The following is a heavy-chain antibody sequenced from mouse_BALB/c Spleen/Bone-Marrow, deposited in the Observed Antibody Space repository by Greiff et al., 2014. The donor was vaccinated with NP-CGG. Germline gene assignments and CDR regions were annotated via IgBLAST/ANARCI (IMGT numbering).Heavy chain of an antibody. V-gene: IGHV5-17*02. CDR2: IGSGSSTI. CDR1: GFTFSSFG. CDR3: ARSSYGYDRQAYFFDY. Sequence: EVKLEESGGGLVQPGGSRKLSCAASGFTFSSFGMHWVRQAPEKGLEWVAYIGSGSSTIYYADTVKGRFTISRDNPKNTLFLQMTSLRSEDTAMYYCARSSYGYDRQAYFFDYWGQGTTLTVSS. D-gene: IGHD2-2*01. J-gene: IGHJ2*01.